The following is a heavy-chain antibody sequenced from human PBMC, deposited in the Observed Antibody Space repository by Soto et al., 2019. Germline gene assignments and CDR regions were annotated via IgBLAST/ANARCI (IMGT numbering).Heavy chain of an antibody. CDR3: VKDWGSRWLSYNWFDP. V-gene: IGHV3-64D*08. Sequence: GGSLRLSCSASGFTFSSYAMHWVRQAPGKGLEYVSAISSNGGSTYYADSVKGRFTISRDNSKNTLYLQMSSLRAEDTAVYYCVKDWGSRWLSYNWFDPWGQGTLVTVSS. CDR1: GFTFSSYA. CDR2: ISSNGGST. J-gene: IGHJ5*02. D-gene: IGHD6-13*01.